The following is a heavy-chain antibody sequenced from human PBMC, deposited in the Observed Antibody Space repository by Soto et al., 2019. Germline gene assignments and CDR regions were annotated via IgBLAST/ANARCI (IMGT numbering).Heavy chain of an antibody. J-gene: IGHJ6*02. V-gene: IGHV1-69*13. CDR3: ARDTPVSPYYYYYGMDV. CDR2: IIPIFGTA. CDR1: GGTFGSYA. Sequence: GASVQVSCKESGGTFGSYASSWVRQAPGQGLEWMGGIIPIFGTANYAQKFQGRVTITADESTSTAYMELSSLRSEDTAVYYCARDTPVSPYYYYYGMDVWGQGNTVTVSS.